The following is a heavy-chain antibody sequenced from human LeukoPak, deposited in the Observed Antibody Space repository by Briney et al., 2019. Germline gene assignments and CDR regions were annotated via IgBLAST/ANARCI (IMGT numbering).Heavy chain of an antibody. J-gene: IGHJ4*02. D-gene: IGHD3-22*01. CDR2: ISSSSSYI. V-gene: IGHV3-21*03. Sequence: GGSLRLSCAASGFTFSSYSMNWVRQAPGKGLEWVSSISSSSSYIYYADSVKGRFTISRDNAKNSLYLQMNSLKTEDTAVYYCTKGRYYYDSSGLLFWGQGTLVTVSS. CDR3: TKGRYYYDSSGLLF. CDR1: GFTFSSYS.